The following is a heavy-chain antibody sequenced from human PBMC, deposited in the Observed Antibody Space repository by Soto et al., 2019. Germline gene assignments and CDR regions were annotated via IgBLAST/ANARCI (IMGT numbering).Heavy chain of an antibody. D-gene: IGHD3-22*01. Sequence: QVQLVQSGPEVKKPGASVKVSCKASGYTFSHHGISWVRQAPGQGLEWMGWISIFNGNANYAQKFQGRISLTADTSSSTAYMELRSQRSDYTAVYYCVSDSTIIKTLVMDYWGQGTPVTVST. CDR3: VSDSTIIKTLVMDY. J-gene: IGHJ4*02. CDR2: ISIFNGNA. V-gene: IGHV1-18*04. CDR1: GYTFSHHG.